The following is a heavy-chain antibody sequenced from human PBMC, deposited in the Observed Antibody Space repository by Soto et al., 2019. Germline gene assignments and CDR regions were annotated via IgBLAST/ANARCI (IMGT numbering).Heavy chain of an antibody. Sequence: SETLSLTCTVSGGSVSSGSYYWSWIRQPPGKGLEWIGEINHSGSTNYNPSLKSRVTISVDTSKNQFSLKLSSVTAADTAVYYCARTIVVVPAAILWDYYYYGMDVWGQGTTVTVSS. CDR1: GGSVSSGSYY. J-gene: IGHJ6*02. CDR2: INHSGST. D-gene: IGHD2-2*02. CDR3: ARTIVVVPAAILWDYYYYGMDV. V-gene: IGHV4-61*01.